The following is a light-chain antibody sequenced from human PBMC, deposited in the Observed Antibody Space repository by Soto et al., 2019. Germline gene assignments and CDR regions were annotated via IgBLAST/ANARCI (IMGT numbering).Light chain of an antibody. V-gene: IGLV2-18*02. CDR1: SSDVDTYNR. J-gene: IGLJ1*01. CDR2: EVS. Sequence: HSAPTQPRSVSGSPGQSVTISCTGTSSDVDTYNRVSWYQQPPGTAPKLMIYEVSNRPSGVPDRFSGSRSGNTASLTISGLQAEDEADYYCCSYAGSHTWVFGTGTKLTVL. CDR3: CSYAGSHTWV.